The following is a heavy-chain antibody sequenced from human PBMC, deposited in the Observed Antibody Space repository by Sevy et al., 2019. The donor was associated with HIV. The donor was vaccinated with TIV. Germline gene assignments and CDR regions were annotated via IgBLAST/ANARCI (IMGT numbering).Heavy chain of an antibody. CDR2: IGGSGGST. J-gene: IGHJ4*02. V-gene: IGHV3-23*01. CDR3: AKGSGRGYSYGSFGY. CDR1: GFTFSSYA. Sequence: GGSLRLSCAASGFTFSSYAMSWVRQAPGKGLEWVSAIGGSGGSTYYADSVKGRFTISRDNSKNTLYLQMNSLRAEDTAVYYCAKGSGRGYSYGSFGYWGQGTLVTVSS. D-gene: IGHD5-18*01.